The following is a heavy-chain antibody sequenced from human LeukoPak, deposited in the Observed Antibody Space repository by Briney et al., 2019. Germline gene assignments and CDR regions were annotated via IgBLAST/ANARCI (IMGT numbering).Heavy chain of an antibody. CDR2: ISSSSSYI. CDR3: ARSSFARWFDP. J-gene: IGHJ5*02. Sequence: GGSLRLSCAASGSTFSSYSMNWVRQAPGKGLEWVSSISSSSSYIYYADSVKGRFTISRDNAKNSLYLQMNSLRAEDTAVYYCARSSFARWFDPWGQGTLVTVSS. D-gene: IGHD6-13*01. CDR1: GSTFSSYS. V-gene: IGHV3-21*01.